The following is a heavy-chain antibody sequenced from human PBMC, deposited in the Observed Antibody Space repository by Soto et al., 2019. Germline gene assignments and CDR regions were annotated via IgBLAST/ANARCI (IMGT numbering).Heavy chain of an antibody. Sequence: GSLRLSCAASGFTFSSYSMSWVRQAPGKGLEWVSYISSSGSAITYADSVEGRSTISRDNAKNSLFLQMNSLRDGDTAVYYCARDPGTTWHYWGQGTLVTVSS. D-gene: IGHD4-17*01. J-gene: IGHJ4*02. CDR3: ARDPGTTWHY. CDR1: GFTFSSYS. CDR2: ISSSGSAI. V-gene: IGHV3-48*02.